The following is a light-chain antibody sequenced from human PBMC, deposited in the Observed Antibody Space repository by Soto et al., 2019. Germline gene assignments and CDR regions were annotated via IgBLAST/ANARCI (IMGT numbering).Light chain of an antibody. J-gene: IGLJ1*01. V-gene: IGLV2-14*01. Sequence: QSALTQPASVSGSPGQSITISCTGTSSDVGGYNYVSWYQHHPGKAPKLMIYAVSNRPSGVSNRFSGSKSGNTAFLTISGLQAEDEADYYCSSYTITSTLVFGTGTKVTVL. CDR2: AVS. CDR1: SSDVGGYNY. CDR3: SSYTITSTLV.